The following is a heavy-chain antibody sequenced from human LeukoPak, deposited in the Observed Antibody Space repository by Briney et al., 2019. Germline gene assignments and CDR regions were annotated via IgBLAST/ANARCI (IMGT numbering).Heavy chain of an antibody. J-gene: IGHJ4*02. CDR1: GGSISSSSYY. CDR3: ARQHNWNYASGY. Sequence: SETLSLTCTVSGGSISSSSYYWGWFRQPPGKGLEWIGSIYYSGSTYFNPSLKSRVTISVDTSKNQFSLKLSSVTAADTAVYYCARQHNWNYASGYWGQGTLVTVSS. V-gene: IGHV4-39*01. CDR2: IYYSGST. D-gene: IGHD1-7*01.